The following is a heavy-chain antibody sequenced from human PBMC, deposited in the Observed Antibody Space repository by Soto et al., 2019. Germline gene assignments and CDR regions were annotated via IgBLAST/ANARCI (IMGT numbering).Heavy chain of an antibody. CDR1: GGSVSSKSAA. CDR3: ARDSRSSTSSYYSFGMDV. CDR2: TYYRSKWYN. J-gene: IGHJ6*02. V-gene: IGHV6-1*01. Sequence: PSQTLSLTCAISGGSVSSKSAAWNWIRQSPSRGLEWLGRTYYRSKWYNDYAVSVKSRITINPDTSKNQFSLQLNSVTPEDTAVYFCARDSRSSTSSYYSFGMDVWGQGTTVTVSS. D-gene: IGHD6-6*01.